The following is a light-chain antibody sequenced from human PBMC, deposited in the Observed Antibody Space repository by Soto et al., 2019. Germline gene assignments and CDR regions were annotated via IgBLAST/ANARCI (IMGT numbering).Light chain of an antibody. CDR3: QQYGSSLGVT. V-gene: IGKV3-20*01. CDR2: GAS. Sequence: PGERVTLSCRASQSVSSSYLAWYQQKPGQAPRLLIYGASSRATGIPDRFSGSGSGTDFTLTISRLEPEDFAVYYCQQYGSSLGVTFGGGTKVDIK. J-gene: IGKJ4*01. CDR1: QSVSSSY.